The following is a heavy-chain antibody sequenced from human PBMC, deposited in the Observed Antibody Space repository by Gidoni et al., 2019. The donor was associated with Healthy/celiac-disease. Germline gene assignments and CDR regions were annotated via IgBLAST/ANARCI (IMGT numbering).Heavy chain of an antibody. CDR1: GFTFSSYS. V-gene: IGHV3-21*01. Sequence: EVQLVESGGGLVKPGGSLRLSCAASGFTFSSYSMNWVRQTPGKGLEWVSSISSSSSYIYYADSVKGRFTISRDNAKNSLYLQMNSLRAEDTAVYYCARYPSGGTNPFDIWGQGTMVTVSS. J-gene: IGHJ3*02. D-gene: IGHD2-15*01. CDR3: ARYPSGGTNPFDI. CDR2: ISSSSSYI.